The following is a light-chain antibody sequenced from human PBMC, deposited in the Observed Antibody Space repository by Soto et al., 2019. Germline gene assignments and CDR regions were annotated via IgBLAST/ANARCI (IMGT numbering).Light chain of an antibody. V-gene: IGKV3-15*01. J-gene: IGKJ1*01. CDR1: QNVGNN. CDR2: GAP. CDR3: QQCGGSPWT. Sequence: EIVMTQSPSTLSVSPWERATLSCRASQNVGNNLVWYQQKPGQAPRLLIYGAPTRAAGIPDRFSGSGSGTDFTLTISSLEPEDFEVYYCQQCGGSPWTCGQGTRWIS.